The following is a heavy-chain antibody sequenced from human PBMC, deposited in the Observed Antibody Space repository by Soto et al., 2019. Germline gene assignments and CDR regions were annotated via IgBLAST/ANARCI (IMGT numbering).Heavy chain of an antibody. D-gene: IGHD3-22*01. CDR1: GGSISRSNW. V-gene: IGHV4-4*02. CDR3: ARGARARAAYYYDSNGRYSFDA. J-gene: IGHJ5*02. CDR2: SSDSGST. Sequence: GTLSLNCAISGGSISRSNWWSCVRQPPGKGLECIWESSDSGSTNYNPSLKGRVTISVDKSNNQFSRKLGSVTAADTAVYYCARGARARAAYYYDSNGRYSFDACGQGTLVTVS.